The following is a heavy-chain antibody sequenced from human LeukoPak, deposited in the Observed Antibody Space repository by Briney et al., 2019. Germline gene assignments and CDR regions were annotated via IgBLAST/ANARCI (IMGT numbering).Heavy chain of an antibody. V-gene: IGHV4-34*01. Sequence: SETLSLTCAVYGGSFSGYYWSWIRQPPGKGLEWIGEINHSGSTNYNPSLKSRVTISVDTSKNQLSLKLGSVTAADTAVYYCARDSSGWYGGAFDYWGQGTLVTVSS. CDR3: ARDSSGWYGGAFDY. D-gene: IGHD6-19*01. CDR1: GGSFSGYY. CDR2: INHSGST. J-gene: IGHJ4*02.